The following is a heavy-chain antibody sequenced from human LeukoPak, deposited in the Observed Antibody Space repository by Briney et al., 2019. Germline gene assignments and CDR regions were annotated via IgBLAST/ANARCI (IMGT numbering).Heavy chain of an antibody. D-gene: IGHD6-13*01. CDR2: IWHDGSNK. CDR3: AKDLAAAGIFDY. J-gene: IGHJ4*02. Sequence: GGSLRLSCAASGFTFSSYGMHWLRQAPGKGLEWVAVIWHDGSNKYYADSVKGRYTISRDNYKNTLYLQMNILRAEDTAVYYCAKDLAAAGIFDYWGQGTLVTVSS. V-gene: IGHV3-33*06. CDR1: GFTFSSYG.